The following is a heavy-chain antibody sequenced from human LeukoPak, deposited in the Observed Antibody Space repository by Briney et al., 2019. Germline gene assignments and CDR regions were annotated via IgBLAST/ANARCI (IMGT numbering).Heavy chain of an antibody. CDR2: IYDSGKT. CDR1: GDSISSYY. J-gene: IGHJ4*02. V-gene: IGHV4-59*01. CDR3: ARGGGTLDY. Sequence: SSETLSLTCTVSGDSISSYYWSWIRQPPGKGLEWIGYIYDSGKTNYNASLISRVTISVDTSKNQFSLKLTSVTPADTAVYYCARGGGTLDYWGQGTLVTVSS. D-gene: IGHD3-16*01.